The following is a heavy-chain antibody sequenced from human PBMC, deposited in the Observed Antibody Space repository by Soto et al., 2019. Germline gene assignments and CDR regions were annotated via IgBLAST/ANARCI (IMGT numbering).Heavy chain of an antibody. CDR1: GFSFSRYW. D-gene: IGHD3-9*01. Sequence: EAQLVESGGGLVQPGGSLRLSCAASGFSFSRYWMTWFRQAPGKGLEWVANITDDGSAKSYVDSVRGLLTITRDNAKHPLFLLMIILRAADTAGYYCVSPPAACGNSILTRWGQGTLVTVSS. CDR2: ITDDGSAK. V-gene: IGHV3-7*05. CDR3: VSPPAACGNSILTR. J-gene: IGHJ4*02.